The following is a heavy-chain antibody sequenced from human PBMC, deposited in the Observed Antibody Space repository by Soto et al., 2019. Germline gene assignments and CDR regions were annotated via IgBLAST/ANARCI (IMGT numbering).Heavy chain of an antibody. CDR1: GFTFSTST. CDR3: ARVGSPGYCSGGFCPPPDY. CDR2: ISSTSTYT. D-gene: IGHD2-15*01. Sequence: EVQLVESGGGLVKPGGSLRLYCAASGFTFSTSTMNWVRQAPGQGLEWLSSISSTSTYTYYAASVRGRFTISRDNAKNSLYLQMNSLTAEDTAVYYCARVGSPGYCSGGFCPPPDYWGQGTLVTVSS. V-gene: IGHV3-21*02. J-gene: IGHJ4*02.